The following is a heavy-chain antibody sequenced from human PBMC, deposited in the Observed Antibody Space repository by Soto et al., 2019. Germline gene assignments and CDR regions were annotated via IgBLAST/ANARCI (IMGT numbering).Heavy chain of an antibody. V-gene: IGHV3-23*01. D-gene: IGHD2-8*01. CDR1: GFTFDSPYSHA. Sequence: PGGSLRLSCAASGFTFDSPYSHAMSWVRQSPGKGPEWVSTISPNGANTHYAESVKGRFTISKDPSRNTVHLHMNSLRAEDTATYFCVSWVSAHFDYWGHGTPVTVSS. CDR3: VSWVSAHFDY. J-gene: IGHJ4*01. CDR2: ISPNGANT.